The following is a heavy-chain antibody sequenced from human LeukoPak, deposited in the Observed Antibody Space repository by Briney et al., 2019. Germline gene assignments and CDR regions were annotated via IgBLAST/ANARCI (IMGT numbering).Heavy chain of an antibody. Sequence: PGGSLRLSCAASGFTFDDYAMHWVRQAPGKGLEWVSGISWNSGSIGYADSVKGRFTISRDNAKNSLFLQMNSLRAEDTAVYYCARAGSGGYYYFDFWGQGTLVTVSS. CDR3: ARAGSGGYYYFDF. CDR1: GFTFDDYA. D-gene: IGHD5-24*01. CDR2: ISWNSGSI. V-gene: IGHV3-9*01. J-gene: IGHJ4*02.